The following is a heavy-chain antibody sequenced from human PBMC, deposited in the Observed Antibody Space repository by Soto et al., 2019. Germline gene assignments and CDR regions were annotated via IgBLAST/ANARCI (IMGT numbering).Heavy chain of an antibody. CDR1: GVTFSSYA. V-gene: IGHV1-69*13. J-gene: IGHJ4*02. D-gene: IGHD6-19*01. CDR3: ARVGSVAGSDY. CDR2: LIPIFGTA. Sequence: ASVKVSCKASGVTFSSYAISWVRQAPGQGLEWMGGLIPIFGTANYAQKFQGRVTITADESTSTAYMELSSLRSEDTAVYYCARVGSVAGSDYWGQGTLVTVSS.